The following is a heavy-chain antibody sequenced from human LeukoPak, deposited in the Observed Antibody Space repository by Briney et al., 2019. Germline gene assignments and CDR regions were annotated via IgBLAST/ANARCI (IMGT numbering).Heavy chain of an antibody. CDR2: ISGSGGST. D-gene: IGHD6-19*01. CDR1: GFTFSSYA. V-gene: IGHV3-23*01. J-gene: IGHJ6*02. CDR3: AQEWLHGMDV. Sequence: GGSLRLSCAASGFTFSSYAMSWVRQDPGKGLEGVSAISGSGGSTYYADSVKGRFTISRDNSKNTLYLQMNSLRAEDTAVYYCAQEWLHGMDVWGQGTTVTVSS.